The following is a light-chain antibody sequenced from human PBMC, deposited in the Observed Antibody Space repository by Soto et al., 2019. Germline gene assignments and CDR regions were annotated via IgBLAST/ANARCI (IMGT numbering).Light chain of an antibody. CDR2: HAS. J-gene: IGKJ4*01. Sequence: DTQMTQSPSSLSASVGDRVTITCQASQGIAKYLHWYQQKPGKAPKLLIYHASNLQTGVPSRFSGSGSGTDFTLTISSLQPEDIPTYFCQQSDNLPLTFGGGTKVEIK. V-gene: IGKV1-33*01. CDR1: QGIAKY. CDR3: QQSDNLPLT.